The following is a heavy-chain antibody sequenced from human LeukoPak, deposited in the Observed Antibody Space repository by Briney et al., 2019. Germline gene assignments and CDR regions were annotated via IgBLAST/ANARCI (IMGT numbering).Heavy chain of an antibody. CDR1: GGTFSSYA. D-gene: IGHD6-19*01. CDR2: IIPIFGTA. CDR3: ARDRVAVDSKGFDP. V-gene: IGHV1-69*13. Sequence: SVKVSCKASGGTFSSYAISWVRQAPGQGLEWMGGIIPIFGTANYAQKFQGRVTITADESTSTAYMELSSLRSEDTAVYYCARDRVAVDSKGFDPWGQGTLVTVSS. J-gene: IGHJ5*02.